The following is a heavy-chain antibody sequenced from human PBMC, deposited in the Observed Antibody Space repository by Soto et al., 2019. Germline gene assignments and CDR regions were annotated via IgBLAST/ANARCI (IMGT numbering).Heavy chain of an antibody. CDR1: GFTFSSYA. J-gene: IGHJ4*02. CDR3: ARDSHSSSWYRYYFDY. Sequence: QVQLVESGGGVVQPGRSLRLSCAASGFTFSSYAMHWARQAPGKGLEWVAVISYDGSNKYYADSVKGRFTISRDNSKNTLYLQMNSLRAEDTAVYYCARDSHSSSWYRYYFDYWGQGTLVTVSS. V-gene: IGHV3-30-3*01. D-gene: IGHD6-13*01. CDR2: ISYDGSNK.